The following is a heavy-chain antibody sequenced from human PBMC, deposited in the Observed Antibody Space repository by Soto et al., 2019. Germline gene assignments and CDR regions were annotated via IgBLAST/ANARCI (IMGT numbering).Heavy chain of an antibody. J-gene: IGHJ5*02. CDR3: ARGGIFYYKNWFDP. CDR2: IYDSGST. Sequence: SETLSLTCSVSGGSISSGGYYWTWIRQHPGKGLEWIGYIYDSGSTYYNPSLKSRVAISVDTSKNQFSLKLSSVTVADTAVYYWARGGIFYYKNWFDPWGQGTLVTVSS. D-gene: IGHD2-8*01. V-gene: IGHV4-31*03. CDR1: GGSISSGGYY.